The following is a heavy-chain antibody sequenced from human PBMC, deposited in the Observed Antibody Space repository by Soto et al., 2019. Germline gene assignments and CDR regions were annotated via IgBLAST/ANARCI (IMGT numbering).Heavy chain of an antibody. CDR1: GFTFSSYA. CDR2: ISYDGSNK. J-gene: IGHJ4*02. D-gene: IGHD7-27*01. CDR3: ARDLTGVDY. V-gene: IGHV3-30-3*01. Sequence: GGSLRLSCAASGFTFSSYAMHWVRQAPGKGLEWVAVISYDGSNKYYADSVKGRFTISRDNSKNTLYLQMNSLRAEDTAVYYCARDLTGVDYWGQGTLVTVSS.